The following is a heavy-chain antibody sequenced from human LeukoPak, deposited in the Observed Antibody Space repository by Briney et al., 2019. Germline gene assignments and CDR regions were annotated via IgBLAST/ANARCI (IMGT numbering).Heavy chain of an antibody. CDR3: ARDREYSSSSLDY. CDR2: ISYDGSNK. Sequence: QAGGSLRLSCAASGFTFSSYAMHWVRQAPGKGLEWVAVISYDGSNKYYADSVKGRFTISRDNSKNTLYLQMNSLRAEDTAVYYCARDREYSSSSLDYWGQGTLATVSS. J-gene: IGHJ4*02. V-gene: IGHV3-30-3*01. D-gene: IGHD6-6*01. CDR1: GFTFSSYA.